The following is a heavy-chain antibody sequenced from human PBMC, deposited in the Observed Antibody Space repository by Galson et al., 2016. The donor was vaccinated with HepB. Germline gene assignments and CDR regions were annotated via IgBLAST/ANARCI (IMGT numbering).Heavy chain of an antibody. V-gene: IGHV1-18*04. Sequence: SVKVSCKASGYTFTDYYMHWVRQAPGQGLEWMGWVSTYDGDRNYAQKLQGRVTMTTDTSTYTAYMELRSLTSDDTAVYYCARDRGYGSDTFDFWGQGTMVTVSS. CDR1: GYTFTDYY. CDR2: VSTYDGDR. D-gene: IGHD5-18*01. CDR3: ARDRGYGSDTFDF. J-gene: IGHJ3*01.